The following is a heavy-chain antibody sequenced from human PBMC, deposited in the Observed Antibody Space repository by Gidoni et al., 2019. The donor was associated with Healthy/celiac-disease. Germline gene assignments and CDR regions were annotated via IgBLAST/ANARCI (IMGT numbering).Heavy chain of an antibody. CDR2: ISSSSSTI. D-gene: IGHD3-10*01. J-gene: IGHJ4*02. V-gene: IGHV3-48*01. Sequence: EVQLVESGGGLVQPGGSLRLSCSASGFTFSSYSMHGVRQAPGKGLEWVSYISSSSSTIYYADSVKGRFTISRDNAKNSLYLQMNSLRAEDTAVYYCARTYYYGSGSYYKILNYFDYWGQGTLVTVSS. CDR1: GFTFSSYS. CDR3: ARTYYYGSGSYYKILNYFDY.